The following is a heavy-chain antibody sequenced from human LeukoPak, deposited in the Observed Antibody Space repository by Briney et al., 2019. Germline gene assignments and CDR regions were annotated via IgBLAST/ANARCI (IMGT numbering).Heavy chain of an antibody. CDR3: ARGYMTTDPFDI. D-gene: IGHD4-17*01. CDR1: GFTFSSYS. Sequence: GGSLRLSCAASGFTFSSYSMNWVRQAPGKGLEWVSSISSSSSYIYFGDSVKGRLTVSRDNAKNSLYLQMNSLRAEDTAVYYCARGYMTTDPFDIWGQGTLVTVSS. V-gene: IGHV3-21*01. J-gene: IGHJ3*02. CDR2: ISSSSSYI.